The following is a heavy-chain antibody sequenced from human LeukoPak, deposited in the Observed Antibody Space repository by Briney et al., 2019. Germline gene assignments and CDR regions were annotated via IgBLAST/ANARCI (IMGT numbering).Heavy chain of an antibody. CDR3: AKRNDPGDY. CDR2: ISYDGSNK. J-gene: IGHJ4*02. V-gene: IGHV3-30*18. CDR1: GFTFSSYG. Sequence: GGSLRLSCAASGFTFSSYGMHWVRQAPGKGLEWVAVISYDGSNKYYADSVKGRFTISRDNSKNTLYLQMNSLRAEDTAVYYCAKRNDPGDYWGQGTLVTVSS.